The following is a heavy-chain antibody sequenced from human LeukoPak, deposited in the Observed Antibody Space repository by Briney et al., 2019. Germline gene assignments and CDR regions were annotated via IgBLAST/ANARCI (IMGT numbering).Heavy chain of an antibody. CDR2: IKSKTDGGTT. Sequence: GGSLRLSCAASGFTFDDYAMHWVRQAPGKGLEWVGRIKSKTDGGTTDYAAPVKGRFTISRDDSKNTLYLQMNSLKTEDTAVYYCTTDVFSYYYNSSGYDAFDIWGQGTMVTVSS. D-gene: IGHD3-22*01. J-gene: IGHJ3*02. CDR1: GFTFDDYA. V-gene: IGHV3-15*01. CDR3: TTDVFSYYYNSSGYDAFDI.